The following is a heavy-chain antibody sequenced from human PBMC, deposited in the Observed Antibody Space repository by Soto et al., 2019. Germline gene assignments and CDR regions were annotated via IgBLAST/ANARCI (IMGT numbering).Heavy chain of an antibody. D-gene: IGHD3-3*01. V-gene: IGHV1-8*01. J-gene: IGHJ6*03. CDR2: MNPNSGNT. CDR1: GYTFTSYD. CDR3: ACWYDSPYYYYMDV. Sequence: ASVKVSCKASGYTFTSYDINWVRQATGQGLEWMGWMNPNSGNTGYAQKFQGRVTMTRNTSISTAYMELSSLRSEDTAVYYCACWYDSPYYYYMDVWGKGTTVTVSS.